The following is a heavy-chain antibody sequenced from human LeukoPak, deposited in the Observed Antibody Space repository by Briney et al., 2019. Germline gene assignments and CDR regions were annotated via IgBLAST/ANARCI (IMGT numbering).Heavy chain of an antibody. V-gene: IGHV1-46*01. J-gene: IGHJ4*02. CDR1: GYTFTSNY. Sequence: GASEKVSCKATGYTFTSNYMHWVRLPPGQGLEWVGIINPYGGNTSNAQKFQGRVTMTRDTSTKTLYMEISSLTSADMAVYYCARGDGSSWAKEFDFWGQGTLVTVSS. D-gene: IGHD6-13*01. CDR2: INPYGGNT. CDR3: ARGDGSSWAKEFDF.